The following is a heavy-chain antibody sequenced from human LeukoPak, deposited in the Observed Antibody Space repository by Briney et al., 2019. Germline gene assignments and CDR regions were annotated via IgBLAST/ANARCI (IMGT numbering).Heavy chain of an antibody. CDR2: ITSRSSSI. Sequence: PGGSLRLSCAASGFTFSNYNVNCVRQAPGKGLEWVSYITSRSSSIYYADSVKGRFTISRDNAQNSLYLQMNSLRDEDTAVYYCARDSRFGKLLIPYFDYWGQGTLVTVSS. J-gene: IGHJ4*02. D-gene: IGHD3-10*01. CDR1: GFTFSNYN. V-gene: IGHV3-48*02. CDR3: ARDSRFGKLLIPYFDY.